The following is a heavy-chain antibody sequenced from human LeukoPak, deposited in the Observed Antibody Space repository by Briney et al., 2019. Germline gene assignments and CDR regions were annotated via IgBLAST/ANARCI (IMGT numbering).Heavy chain of an antibody. J-gene: IGHJ5*02. Sequence: ASVKVSCKASGYTFTSYGISWERQAPGQGLEWMGWISAYNGNTNYAQKLQGRVTMTTDTSTSTAYMELRSLRSDDTAVYYCARDGTRDIVGVNWFDPWGQGTLVTVSS. CDR2: ISAYNGNT. V-gene: IGHV1-18*01. CDR3: ARDGTRDIVGVNWFDP. D-gene: IGHD1-26*01. CDR1: GYTFTSYG.